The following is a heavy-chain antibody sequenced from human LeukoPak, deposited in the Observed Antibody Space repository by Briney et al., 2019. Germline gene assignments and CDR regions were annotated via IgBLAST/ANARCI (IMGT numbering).Heavy chain of an antibody. CDR1: GGSISSSGYY. CDR2: IYSSGSS. V-gene: IGHV4-39*01. CDR3: ARQRGYTSGLFDY. J-gene: IGHJ4*02. Sequence: SQTLSLTCTVSGGSISSSGYYWGWIRQPPGKGLEWIGSIYSSGSSYQNPSLKSRVTISVDTSKNQFSLKLSSLTAADTALYYCARQRGYTSGLFDYWGQGALVTVFS. D-gene: IGHD5-18*01.